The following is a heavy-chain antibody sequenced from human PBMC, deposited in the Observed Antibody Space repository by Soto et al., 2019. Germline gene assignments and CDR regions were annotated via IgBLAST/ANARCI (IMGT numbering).Heavy chain of an antibody. CDR1: GGTFSSYA. CDR3: ARGDDDDSSGYFDFFDL. J-gene: IGHJ5*01. CDR2: IIPIFGTA. V-gene: IGHV1-69*06. Sequence: SVNVSCTASGGTFSSYAISWVRQAPGQGLEWMGGIIPIFGTANYAQKFQGRVTITADKSTSTAYMELSSRRSEDTAVYYCARGDDDDSSGYFDFFDLWGHGTLVTV. D-gene: IGHD3-22*01.